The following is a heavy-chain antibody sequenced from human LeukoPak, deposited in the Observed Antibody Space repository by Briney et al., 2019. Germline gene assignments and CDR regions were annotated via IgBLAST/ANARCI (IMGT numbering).Heavy chain of an antibody. Sequence: AGGSLRLSCAASGFTFSTYGMHWVRQAPGKGLEWVGQIKSKTDGGTTDYAAPVKGRFTISRDDSKNTLYLQMNSLKTEDTAVYYCTTLYGSGNYYWGQGTLVTVSS. CDR1: GFTFSTYG. CDR3: TTLYGSGNYY. J-gene: IGHJ4*02. V-gene: IGHV3-15*01. CDR2: IKSKTDGGTT. D-gene: IGHD3-10*01.